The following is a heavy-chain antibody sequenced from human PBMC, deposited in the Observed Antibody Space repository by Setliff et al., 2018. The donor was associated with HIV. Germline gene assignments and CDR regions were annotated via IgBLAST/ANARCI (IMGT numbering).Heavy chain of an antibody. J-gene: IGHJ4*02. Sequence: SETLSLTCAVYGGSFSAYHWSWIRQTPGKGLEWLGEINHSGSTAYNLALKSRVTMSVDTSKTQVSLRLSSVTAADTAVYFCARRTNGYAALDYWGQGTLVTVSS. CDR3: ARRTNGYAALDY. CDR1: GGSFSAYH. D-gene: IGHD5-12*01. V-gene: IGHV4-34*01. CDR2: INHSGST.